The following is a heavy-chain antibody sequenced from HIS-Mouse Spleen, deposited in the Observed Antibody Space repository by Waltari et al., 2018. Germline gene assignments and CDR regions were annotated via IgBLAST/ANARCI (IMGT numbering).Heavy chain of an antibody. V-gene: IGHV4-39*07. CDR3: AREIPYSSSWYDWYFDL. J-gene: IGHJ2*01. CDR2: SYYSGST. D-gene: IGHD6-13*01. Sequence: QLQLQESGPGLVKPSETLSLTCTVSGGSISSSSYYWGWIRQPPGKGLGWIGSSYYSGSTYDNPSLKSRVTISVDTSKNQFSLKLSSVTAADTAVYYCAREIPYSSSWYDWYFDLWGRGTLVTVSS. CDR1: GGSISSSSYY.